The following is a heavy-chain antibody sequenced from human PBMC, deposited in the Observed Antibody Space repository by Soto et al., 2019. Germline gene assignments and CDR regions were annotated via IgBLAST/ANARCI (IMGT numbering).Heavy chain of an antibody. CDR3: ARTLSKPRFYFYYGMDV. Sequence: PSETLSLTCTVSDGSSSSSSYYWGWIRQPPGKGLEWIGSIYYKGNTYYNPSLKSRVTISVETSKSQFSLKLRSVTAADTAVYYCARTLSKPRFYFYYGMDVWGRGTTVTVSS. CDR2: IYYKGNT. V-gene: IGHV4-39*01. J-gene: IGHJ6*02. D-gene: IGHD3-16*01. CDR1: DGSSSSSSYY.